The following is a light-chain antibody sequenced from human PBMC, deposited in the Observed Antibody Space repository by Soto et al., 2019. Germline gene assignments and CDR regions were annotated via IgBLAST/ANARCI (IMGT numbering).Light chain of an antibody. J-gene: IGKJ2*01. CDR3: QQHGGSPLYT. CDR1: QTVSSSS. CDR2: GTY. V-gene: IGKV3-20*01. Sequence: EIVLTQSPGTLSLSPGERATLSCRASQTVSSSSLAWYQQKPGQAPRLLIYGTYSRATGIPDRFSGSGSGTDFTLTIRRLEPEDFAVYYCQQHGGSPLYTFGQGTKLEIK.